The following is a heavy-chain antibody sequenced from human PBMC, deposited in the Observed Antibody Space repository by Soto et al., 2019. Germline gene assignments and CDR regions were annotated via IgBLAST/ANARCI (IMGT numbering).Heavy chain of an antibody. CDR1: GGSVSSGSYY. J-gene: IGHJ4*02. Sequence: SETLSLTCTVSGGSVSSGSYYWSWIRQPPGKGLERIGYIYYSGSTNYNPSLKSRVTISVDTSKNQFSLKLSSVTAADTAVYYCVGRSSIAARSFDYWGQGTLVTVSS. CDR2: IYYSGST. V-gene: IGHV4-61*01. D-gene: IGHD6-6*01. CDR3: VGRSSIAARSFDY.